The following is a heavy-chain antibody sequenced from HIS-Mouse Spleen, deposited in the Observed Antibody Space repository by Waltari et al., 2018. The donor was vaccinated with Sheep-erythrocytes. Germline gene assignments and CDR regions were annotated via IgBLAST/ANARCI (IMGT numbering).Heavy chain of an antibody. J-gene: IGHJ4*02. D-gene: IGHD1-26*01. CDR2: ISSSSSYI. Sequence: VASGFTFSSYSMNWVRQAPGKGLEWVSSISSSSSYIYYADSVKGRFTISRDNAKNSLYLQMNSLRAEDTAVYYCARVASGATFDYWGQGTLVTVSS. V-gene: IGHV3-21*01. CDR1: GFTFSSYS. CDR3: ARVASGATFDY.